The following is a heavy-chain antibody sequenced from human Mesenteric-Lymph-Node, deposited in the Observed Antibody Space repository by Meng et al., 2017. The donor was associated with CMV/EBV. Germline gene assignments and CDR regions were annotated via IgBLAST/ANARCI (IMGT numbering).Heavy chain of an antibody. J-gene: IGHJ4*02. CDR3: ARGISGSYFDY. CDR1: GYTFTGYY. V-gene: IGHV1-18*04. Sequence: ASVKVSCKASGYTFTGYYMHWVRQAPGQGLEWMGWISAYNGNTNYAQKLQGRVTMTTDTSTSTAYMELSSLRSEDTAVYYCARGISGSYFDYWGQGTLVTVSS. CDR2: ISAYNGNT. D-gene: IGHD1-26*01.